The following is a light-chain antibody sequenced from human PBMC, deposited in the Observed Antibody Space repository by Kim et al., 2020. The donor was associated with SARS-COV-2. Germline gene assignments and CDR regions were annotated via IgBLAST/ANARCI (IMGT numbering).Light chain of an antibody. J-gene: IGKJ1*01. CDR3: QKYNTAPWT. CDR2: AAS. Sequence: ASVGDRVTITCRASRGIHNYLAWYQQKPGKVPKLLIYAASTLHSGVPSRFSCSGSGTDFTLIISSLQPEDVATYYCQKYNTAPWTFGQGTKVDIK. CDR1: RGIHNY. V-gene: IGKV1-27*01.